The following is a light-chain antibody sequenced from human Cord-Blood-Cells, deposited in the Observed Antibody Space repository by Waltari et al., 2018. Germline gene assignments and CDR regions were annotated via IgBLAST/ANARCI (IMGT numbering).Light chain of an antibody. J-gene: IGLJ3*02. Sequence: QSALTHPASVSGSPGQSLTISCTGPSSDVGSYNLFSWYQQHPGKSPKLMIYEGSKRPSGVSNRFAGSKSGNTASLTIAGLQAEDEADYYCCSYAGSSTWVFGGGTKLTVL. CDR3: CSYAGSSTWV. CDR2: EGS. V-gene: IGLV2-23*01. CDR1: SSDVGSYNL.